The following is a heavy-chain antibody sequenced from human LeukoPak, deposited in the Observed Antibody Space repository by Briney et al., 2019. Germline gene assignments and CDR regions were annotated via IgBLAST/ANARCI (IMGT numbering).Heavy chain of an antibody. CDR2: THHSGGA. CDR3: ARNFDL. Sequence: PSETLSLTCAVSGGSFSGDYWSWIRQPPGKGLEWIGDTHHSGGANYNPSLKSRVTISVDTSKNQFSLKLSSVTAADTAVYYCARNFDLWGRGTLVTVSS. J-gene: IGHJ2*01. V-gene: IGHV4-34*01. CDR1: GGSFSGDY.